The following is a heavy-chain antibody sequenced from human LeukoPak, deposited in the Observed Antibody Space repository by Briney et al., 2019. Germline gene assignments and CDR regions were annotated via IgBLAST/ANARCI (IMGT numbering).Heavy chain of an antibody. CDR3: ARGSYGDYVFDY. CDR2: IYYSGST. CDR1: GGSISSYY. V-gene: IGHV4-59*01. Sequence: SETLSLTCTVSGGSISSYYWSWIRQPPGKGLEWIGYIYYSGSTNYNPSLKSRVTISVGTSKNQFSLKLSSVTAADTAVYYCARGSYGDYVFDYWGQGTQVTVSS. D-gene: IGHD4-17*01. J-gene: IGHJ4*02.